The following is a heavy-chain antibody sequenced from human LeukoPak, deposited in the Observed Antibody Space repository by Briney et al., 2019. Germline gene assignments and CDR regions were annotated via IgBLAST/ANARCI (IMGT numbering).Heavy chain of an antibody. CDR3: ARQSSSIDYSDSSGYYYGVAFDI. J-gene: IGHJ3*02. D-gene: IGHD3-22*01. Sequence: PSETLSLTXAVSGYSISSGYYWGWIRQPPGKGLEWIGSIYHSESTYYNPSLKSRVTISVDTSKNQFSLKLSSVTAADTAVYYCARQSSSIDYSDSSGYYYGVAFDIWGQGTMVTVSS. CDR1: GYSISSGYY. V-gene: IGHV4-38-2*01. CDR2: IYHSEST.